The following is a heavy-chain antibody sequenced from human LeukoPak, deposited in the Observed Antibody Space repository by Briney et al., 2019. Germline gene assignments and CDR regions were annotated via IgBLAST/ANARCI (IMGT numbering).Heavy chain of an antibody. CDR1: GGSMSSYY. CDR3: ARDPYCDILTGAPLHAFDI. D-gene: IGHD3-9*01. V-gene: IGHV4-59*12. CDR2: IYYSGST. J-gene: IGHJ3*02. Sequence: SETLSLTCTVSGGSMSSYYWSWIRQPPGKGLEWIGYIYYSGSTYYNPSLKSRVTISVDTSKNQFSLKLSSVTAADTAVYYCARDPYCDILTGAPLHAFDIWGQGTMVTVSS.